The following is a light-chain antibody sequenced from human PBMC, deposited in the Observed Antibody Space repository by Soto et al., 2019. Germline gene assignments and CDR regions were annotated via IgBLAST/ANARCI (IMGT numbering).Light chain of an antibody. CDR3: QQYVNYPRT. CDR1: QDIRNY. V-gene: IGKV1-16*02. Sequence: DIQMTQSPSSLSASVGDRITITCRASQDIRNYLAWFQKKPGKAPKSLIYAGSTLQPGVPSKFSGRGSGTDFTLTISSLQPEDFATYYCQQYVNYPRTFVQWTTVEI. CDR2: AGS. J-gene: IGKJ1*01.